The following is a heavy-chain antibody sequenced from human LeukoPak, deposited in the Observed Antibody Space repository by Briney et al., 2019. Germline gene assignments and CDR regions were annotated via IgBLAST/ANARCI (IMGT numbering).Heavy chain of an antibody. CDR1: ELTFNIYS. CDR2: ISSSSSTI. V-gene: IGHV3-48*01. D-gene: IGHD3-10*01. J-gene: IGHJ4*02. Sequence: GGSLRLSCAASELTFNIYSMNWVRQAPGKGLEWISYISSSSSTIYYSDSVKGRFTISRDNAKNSLYLQMNSLRAEDTAVYYCAKGVTHDYWGQGTLVTVSS. CDR3: AKGVTHDY.